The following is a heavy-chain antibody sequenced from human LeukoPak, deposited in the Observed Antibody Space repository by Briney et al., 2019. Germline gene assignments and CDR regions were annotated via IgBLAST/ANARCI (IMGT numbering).Heavy chain of an antibody. D-gene: IGHD1-14*01. V-gene: IGHV3-23*01. CDR1: GFTFSSHA. J-gene: IGHJ2*01. CDR3: AKDSTTSFWYFDL. Sequence: PGGSLRLSCAASGFTFSSHAMSWVRQAPGKGLEWVSTFSASDGSTYYTDSVKGRFTISRDNSKNTLYLQLNSLRAEDTAVYYCAKDSTTSFWYFDLWGRGTLVTVSS. CDR2: FSASDGST.